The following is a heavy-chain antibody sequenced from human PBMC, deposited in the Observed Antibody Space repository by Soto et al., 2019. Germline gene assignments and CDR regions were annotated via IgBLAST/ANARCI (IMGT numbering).Heavy chain of an antibody. D-gene: IGHD3-16*01. J-gene: IGHJ6*01. CDR2: INTYNGNT. CDR3: AMVDVYVTPSPQDV. Sequence: QVQLVQSGAEVKNPGASVKVSCKASGYTFTRYGIGWARQAPGQGLEWMGWINTYNGNTNYAQNVQGRVTLTTDTSTCTAYMELRSLRSNDTAIYDCAMVDVYVTPSPQDVW. V-gene: IGHV1-18*01. CDR1: GYTFTRYG.